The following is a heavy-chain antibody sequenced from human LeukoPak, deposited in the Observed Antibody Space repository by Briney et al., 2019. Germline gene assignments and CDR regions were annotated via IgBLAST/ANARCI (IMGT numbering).Heavy chain of an antibody. V-gene: IGHV3-23*01. J-gene: IGHJ6*03. CDR2: ISGSGGST. CDR3: AKTTITPPYYMDV. CDR1: EFTFSNYG. D-gene: IGHD4-11*01. Sequence: GGTLRLSCAASEFTFSNYGMSWVRQAPGKGLEWVSLISGSGGSTYYAESVKGRFTISRDNGKNSLYMQMDSLRAEDAAVYYCAKTTITPPYYMDVWGKGTTVTVSS.